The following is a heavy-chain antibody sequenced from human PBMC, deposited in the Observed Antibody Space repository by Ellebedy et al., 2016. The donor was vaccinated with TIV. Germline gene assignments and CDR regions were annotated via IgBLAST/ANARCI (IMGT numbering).Heavy chain of an antibody. J-gene: IGHJ5*02. Sequence: GGSLRLSXAASGDTFSSEWMSWVRQAPGKGLAWVANINQDGSEKYYVDSVKGRFTISRDNAMNSLWLQMNSLRAEDTAVYYCASSILRSSSWGQGTLVTVSS. V-gene: IGHV3-7*01. CDR3: ASSILRSSS. CDR1: GDTFSSEW. D-gene: IGHD4-17*01. CDR2: INQDGSEK.